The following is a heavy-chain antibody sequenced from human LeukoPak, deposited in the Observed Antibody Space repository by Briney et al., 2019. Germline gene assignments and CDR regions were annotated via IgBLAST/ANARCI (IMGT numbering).Heavy chain of an antibody. CDR2: IRGNGGST. CDR3: AKRSRRLTIVRGVPREDV. D-gene: IGHD3-10*01. CDR1: GFTFSSYA. Sequence: GGPLRLSCAASGFTFSSYAMNWVRQAPGKGLEWVSGIRGNGGSTYYADSVKGRFTISRDNSKDTLYLQMNSLRAEDTAVYYCAKRSRRLTIVRGVPREDVWGQGTTVTVSS. V-gene: IGHV3-23*01. J-gene: IGHJ6*02.